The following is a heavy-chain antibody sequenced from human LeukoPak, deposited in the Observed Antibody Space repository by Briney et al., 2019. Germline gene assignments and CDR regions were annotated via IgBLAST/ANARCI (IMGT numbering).Heavy chain of an antibody. CDR3: ARDGRSGWHYFDH. J-gene: IGHJ4*02. D-gene: IGHD6-19*01. V-gene: IGHV1-2*06. CDR1: GYTFTDYY. CDR2: INPNSGGT. Sequence: ASVKVSCKASGYTFTDYYTHWVRQAPGQGLEWMGRINPNSGGTNYAQKFQGRVTMTRDTSINTAYMELSSLRSDDTAVYYCARDGRSGWHYFDHWGQGTLVTVSS.